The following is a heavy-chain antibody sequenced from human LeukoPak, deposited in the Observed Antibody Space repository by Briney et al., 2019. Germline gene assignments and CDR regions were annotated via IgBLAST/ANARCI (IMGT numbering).Heavy chain of an antibody. CDR3: AKWGDFDVLTGYYVPDF. V-gene: IGHV3-23*01. Sequence: QTGGSLRLSCAASGFTFSNYAMSWVRQAPGKGLEWVSAITGSGGNTYYADSVKDRFTISRDNSKNTLYLQMNSLRDEDTAVYYCAKWGDFDVLTGYYVPDFWGQGTLVTVSS. CDR1: GFTFSNYA. CDR2: ITGSGGNT. J-gene: IGHJ4*02. D-gene: IGHD3-9*01.